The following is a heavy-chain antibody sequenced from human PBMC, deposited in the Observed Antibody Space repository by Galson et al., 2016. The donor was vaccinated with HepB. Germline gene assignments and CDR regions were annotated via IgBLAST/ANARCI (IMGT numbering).Heavy chain of an antibody. D-gene: IGHD2-21*01. CDR3: ARVIAYSFDF. CDR1: GGTFSSSA. J-gene: IGHJ4*02. V-gene: IGHV1-69*13. CDR2: IIPIFGTA. Sequence: SVKVSCKASGGTFSSSAFSWVRQAPGQGLEWMGGIIPIFGTANYAQKFQGRVTITADESTSTVYMELNSLRSTDTALYYCARVIAYSFDFWGQGTQVTVSS.